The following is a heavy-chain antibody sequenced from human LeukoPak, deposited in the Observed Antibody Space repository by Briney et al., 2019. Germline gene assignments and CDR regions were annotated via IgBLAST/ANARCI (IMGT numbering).Heavy chain of an antibody. J-gene: IGHJ4*02. Sequence: ASVKVSCKASGYAFTSYGISWVRQAPGQGLEWMGWISAYNGNTNYAQKLQGRVTMTTDTSTSAAYMELRSLRSDDTAVYYCASSRDGYNFYWGQGTLVTASS. CDR1: GYAFTSYG. V-gene: IGHV1-18*01. CDR2: ISAYNGNT. CDR3: ASSRDGYNFY. D-gene: IGHD5-24*01.